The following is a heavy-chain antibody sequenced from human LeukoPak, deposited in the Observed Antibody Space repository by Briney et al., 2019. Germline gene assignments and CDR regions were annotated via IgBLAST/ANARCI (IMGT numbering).Heavy chain of an antibody. CDR2: ISSSGSTI. CDR1: GFTFSDYY. J-gene: IGHJ3*02. D-gene: IGHD1-14*01. V-gene: IGHV3-11*01. CDR3: ARRKSLCAFDI. Sequence: AGSLRLSCAASGFTFSDYYMSWIRQAPGKGLEWVSYISSSGSTIYYADSVKRRFTIPRDNAKNSLYLQMNGLRAEDTAVYYCARRKSLCAFDIWGQGTMVTVSS.